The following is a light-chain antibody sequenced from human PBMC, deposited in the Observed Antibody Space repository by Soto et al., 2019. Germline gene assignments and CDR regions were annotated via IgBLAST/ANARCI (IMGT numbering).Light chain of an antibody. CDR1: SSNIGSNN. CDR2: GQD. V-gene: IGLV1-44*01. CDR3: AVCDDSLDCRV. Sequence: QSVLTQPPSASGTPGQRVTISCSGSSSNIGSNNVNWYQQLPGTAPTLLIYGQDQRPSGVPDRFSGSKSGTSASLAISGLQLKDEADYYCAVCDDSLDCRVFGGGTQLTVL. J-gene: IGLJ2*01.